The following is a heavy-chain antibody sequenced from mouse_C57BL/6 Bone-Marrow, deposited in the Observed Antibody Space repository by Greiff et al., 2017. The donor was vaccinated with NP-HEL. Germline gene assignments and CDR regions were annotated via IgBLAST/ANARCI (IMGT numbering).Heavy chain of an antibody. D-gene: IGHD1-1*01. J-gene: IGHJ2*01. Sequence: QVQLKESGAELVRPGASVTLSRKASGYTFTDYEMHWVKQTPVHGLEWIGAIDPETGGTAYNQKFKGKAILTADKSSSTAYMELRSLTSEDSAVYYCTRSLPLYYYGSSYFDYWGQGTTLTVSS. V-gene: IGHV1-15*01. CDR3: TRSLPLYYYGSSYFDY. CDR2: IDPETGGT. CDR1: GYTFTDYE.